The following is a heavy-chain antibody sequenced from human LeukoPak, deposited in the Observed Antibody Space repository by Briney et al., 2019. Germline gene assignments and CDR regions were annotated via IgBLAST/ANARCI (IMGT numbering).Heavy chain of an antibody. CDR3: ARQSIRGVIIPYGAFDI. D-gene: IGHD3-10*01. Sequence: PGGSLRLSCAASGFTFSTYAMTWVRQAPGKGPEWVSAIRGSGGSTYYADSVKGRFTISRDNSKNTLYLQMNSLRAEDTAVYYCARQSIRGVIIPYGAFDIWGQGTMVTVSS. J-gene: IGHJ3*02. CDR1: GFTFSTYA. CDR2: IRGSGGST. V-gene: IGHV3-23*01.